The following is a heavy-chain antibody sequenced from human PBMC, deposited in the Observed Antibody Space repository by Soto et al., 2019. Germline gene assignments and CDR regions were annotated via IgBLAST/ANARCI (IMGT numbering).Heavy chain of an antibody. CDR2: IVPGSGGA. CDR1: GYSFTDFL. Sequence: VKVSCKASGYSFTDFLIHCVRQAPGQGLEWMGYIVPGSGGAGYTEKFLGRITVTRDTSSTTVYMEMNSLRFEDTAVYYCVRDRRFYDSGSSDIANDAFDLWGKVTMVIV. D-gene: IGHD3-22*01. CDR3: VRDRRFYDSGSSDIANDAFDL. V-gene: IGHV1-46*01. J-gene: IGHJ3*01.